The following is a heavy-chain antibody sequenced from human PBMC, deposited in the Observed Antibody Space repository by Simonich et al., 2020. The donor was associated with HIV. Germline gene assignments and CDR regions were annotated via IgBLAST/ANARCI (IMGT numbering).Heavy chain of an antibody. CDR2: NNPNRGGT. V-gene: IGHV1-2*06. J-gene: IGHJ3*02. Sequence: QVQLVQSGAEVKKPGASVKVSCKASGYTFTAYYKNWVRQAPGQGLEYRRRNNPNRGGTDYQQKLQGRVTMTRDTSISTVYMELSRLRSDDTAIYYCATHGPGSYSSALDIWCQGTMVTVSS. CDR3: ATHGPGSYSSALDI. D-gene: IGHD1-26*01. CDR1: GYTFTAYY.